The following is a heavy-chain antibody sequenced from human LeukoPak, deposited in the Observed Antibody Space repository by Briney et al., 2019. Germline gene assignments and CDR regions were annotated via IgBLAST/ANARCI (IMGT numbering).Heavy chain of an antibody. D-gene: IGHD6-19*01. CDR1: GYTFTSYG. CDR3: ARDSSSSGAGPFDY. V-gene: IGHV1-18*01. J-gene: IGHJ4*02. Sequence: GASAKVSCKASGYTFTSYGISWVRQAPGQGLEWMGWISAYNGNTNYAQKLQGRVTMTTDTSTSTAYMELRSLRSDDTAVYYCARDSSSSGAGPFDYWGQGTLVTVSS. CDR2: ISAYNGNT.